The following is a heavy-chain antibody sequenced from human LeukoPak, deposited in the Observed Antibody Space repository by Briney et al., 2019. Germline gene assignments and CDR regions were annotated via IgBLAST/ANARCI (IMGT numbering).Heavy chain of an antibody. CDR3: ARVKYYYDSSGYYPDY. D-gene: IGHD3-22*01. CDR2: IYSGGST. CDR1: GFTVSSNY. Sequence: GGSLRLSCAASGFTVSSNYMSWVRQAPGKGLEWVSVIYSGGSTYYADSVKGRFTISRDNSKNTLYLQMNSLRAEDTAVYYCARVKYYYDSSGYYPDYWGQGTLVTVSS. V-gene: IGHV3-53*01. J-gene: IGHJ4*02.